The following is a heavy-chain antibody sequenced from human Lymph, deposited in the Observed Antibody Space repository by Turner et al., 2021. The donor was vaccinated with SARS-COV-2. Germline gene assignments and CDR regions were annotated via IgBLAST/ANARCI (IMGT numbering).Heavy chain of an antibody. Sequence: QVQLVQSGTEVKKPGSSVKVSCKASGGPFSSHVISWVRQAPGQGIEWMGGIIPMFGTANYAQKFQGRVTITADESTSTAYMELSSLRSDDTAVYYCARVGSSVVPYYYYGMDVWGQGTTFTVSS. D-gene: IGHD3-22*01. CDR1: GGPFSSHV. J-gene: IGHJ6*02. CDR2: IIPMFGTA. CDR3: ARVGSSVVPYYYYGMDV. V-gene: IGHV1-69*01.